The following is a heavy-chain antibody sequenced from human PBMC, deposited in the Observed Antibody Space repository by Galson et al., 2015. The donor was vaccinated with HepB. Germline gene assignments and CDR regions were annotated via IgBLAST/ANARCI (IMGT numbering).Heavy chain of an antibody. D-gene: IGHD6-13*01. Sequence: SLRLSCAASGFTFSGSAMHWVRQASGKGLEWVGRIRSKANSYATAYAASVKGRFTISRDDSKNTAYLQMNSLKTEDTAVYYCTRGGTADYSSSWYGFSRWGQGTLVTVSS. J-gene: IGHJ4*02. CDR1: GFTFSGSA. V-gene: IGHV3-73*01. CDR2: IRSKANSYAT. CDR3: TRGGTADYSSSWYGFSR.